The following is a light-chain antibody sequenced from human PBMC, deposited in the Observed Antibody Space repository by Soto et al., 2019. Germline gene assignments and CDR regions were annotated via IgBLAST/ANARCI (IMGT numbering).Light chain of an antibody. V-gene: IGLV2-23*02. CDR2: EVS. Sequence: QSALTQPASVSASPGQSITISCTGTNSDFGPYKLVSWYQHHPGKAPKLIIYEVSKRPSGVSNRFSASKSSNTAPLTIAGLQAEDSADYYCSSYANNRVFGGGTQLTVL. J-gene: IGLJ3*02. CDR3: SSYANNRV. CDR1: NSDFGPYKL.